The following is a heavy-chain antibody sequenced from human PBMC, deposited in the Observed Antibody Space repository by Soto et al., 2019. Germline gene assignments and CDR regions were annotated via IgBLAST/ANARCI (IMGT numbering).Heavy chain of an antibody. V-gene: IGHV1-46*04. Sequence: ASVKFSCKASGYTCTSYYMHWVRQAPGEGLEWMGIINPRGSTIYYADSVKCRFTISRDNAKNSLYLQMSSLRAEDTAVYYCARVPTYSSGWVGHYYYGMDVWGQGTTVTVSS. CDR3: ARVPTYSSGWVGHYYYGMDV. CDR2: INPRGSTI. D-gene: IGHD6-19*01. J-gene: IGHJ6*02. CDR1: GYTCTSYY.